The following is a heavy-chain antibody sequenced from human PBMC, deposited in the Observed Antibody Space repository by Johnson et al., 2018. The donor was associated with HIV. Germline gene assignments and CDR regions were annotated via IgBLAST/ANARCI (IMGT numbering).Heavy chain of an antibody. CDR3: ARPGIEAAGYDAFDI. CDR2: INQDGSEK. J-gene: IGHJ3*02. D-gene: IGHD6-13*01. CDR1: GFTFSSYW. Sequence: EVQLVESGGGVVQPGRSLRLSCAASGFTFSSYWMSWVRRAPGKGLEWVANINQDGSEKYYVDSVKGRFTISRDNAKNSLYLQMNSLRAEDTAVYYCARPGIEAAGYDAFDIWGQGTMVTVSS. V-gene: IGHV3-7*01.